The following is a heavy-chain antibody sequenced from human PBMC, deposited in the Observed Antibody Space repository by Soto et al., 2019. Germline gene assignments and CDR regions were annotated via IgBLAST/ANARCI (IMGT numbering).Heavy chain of an antibody. Sequence: ASVKVSCKASGYTFTSYAMHWVRQAPGQRLEWMGWINAGNGNTKYSQKFQGRVTITRDTSASTAYMELSSLRSEDTAVYYCARVKTSYYYGSGSSYYFDYWGQGTLVTVSS. CDR3: ARVKTSYYYGSGSSYYFDY. J-gene: IGHJ4*02. CDR2: INAGNGNT. D-gene: IGHD3-10*01. V-gene: IGHV1-3*01. CDR1: GYTFTSYA.